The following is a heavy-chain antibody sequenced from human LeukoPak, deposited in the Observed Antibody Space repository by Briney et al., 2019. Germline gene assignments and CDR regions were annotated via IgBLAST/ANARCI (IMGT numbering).Heavy chain of an antibody. CDR2: IYTSGST. CDR3: ARDAKYCSSTSCYHWFDP. CDR1: GGSISSGSYY. V-gene: IGHV4-61*02. Sequence: SQTLSLTCTVSGGSISSGSYYWSWIRQPAGKGLEWIGRIYTSGSTNYNPSLKSRVTISVDTSKNQFSLKLSSVTAADTAVYYCARDAKYCSSTSCYHWFDPWGQGTLVTVSS. D-gene: IGHD2-2*01. J-gene: IGHJ5*02.